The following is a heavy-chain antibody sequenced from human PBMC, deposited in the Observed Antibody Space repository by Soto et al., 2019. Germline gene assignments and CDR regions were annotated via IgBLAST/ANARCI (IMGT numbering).Heavy chain of an antibody. V-gene: IGHV3-9*01. D-gene: IGHD3-10*01. J-gene: IGHJ4*02. CDR2: ISWNGASI. Sequence: EVQLVESGGGLVQPGRSLRLSCAASGFTFDDYAIHWVRQAPGRGLEWVAGISWNGASIGYADSVKGRFTISRDNATNSLHLQMNRLRSEDTALYYCANLPLYGSGFDCWGQGTLVTVSS. CDR1: GFTFDDYA. CDR3: ANLPLYGSGFDC.